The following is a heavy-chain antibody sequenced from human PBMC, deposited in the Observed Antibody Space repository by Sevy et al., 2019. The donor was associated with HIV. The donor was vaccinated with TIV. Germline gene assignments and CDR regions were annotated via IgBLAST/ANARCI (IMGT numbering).Heavy chain of an antibody. CDR2: ISAYNGNT. J-gene: IGHJ4*02. CDR1: GYTFTSYG. V-gene: IGHV1-18*01. CDR3: ARDWMYSSGWYSPALPGY. D-gene: IGHD6-19*01. Sequence: ASVKVSCKASGYTFTSYGISWVRQAPGQGLEWMGWISAYNGNTNYAQKLQGRVTMTTDTSTSTAYMELRSLRSDDTAVYYCARDWMYSSGWYSPALPGYWGQGTLVTVSS.